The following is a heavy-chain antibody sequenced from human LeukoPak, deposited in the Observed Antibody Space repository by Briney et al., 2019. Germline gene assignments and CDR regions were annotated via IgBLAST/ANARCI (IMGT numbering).Heavy chain of an antibody. CDR3: VWFGELARFDP. D-gene: IGHD3-10*01. CDR1: GFTFSNYW. V-gene: IGHV3-74*01. J-gene: IGHJ5*02. Sequence: GGSLRLSCAASGFTFSNYWMHSVRQAPGKGLEWVSRIKSDGSITSYADAVKGRFTISRDNGKSTLYLQMNSLRAEDTAVYYCVWFGELARFDPWGQGTLVTVSS. CDR2: IKSDGSIT.